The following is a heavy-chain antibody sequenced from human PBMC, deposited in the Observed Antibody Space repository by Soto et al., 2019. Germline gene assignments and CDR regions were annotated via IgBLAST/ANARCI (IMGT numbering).Heavy chain of an antibody. V-gene: IGHV3-7*03. CDR1: GFTFSSYW. CDR3: AKEEATVVTTDAFDI. CDR2: IKQDGSEK. D-gene: IGHD4-17*01. Sequence: GGSLRLSCAASGFTFSSYWMSWVRQAPGKGLEWVANIKQDGSEKYYVDSVKGRFTISRDNSKNTLYLQMNSLRAEDTAVYYCAKEEATVVTTDAFDIWGQGTMVTVSS. J-gene: IGHJ3*02.